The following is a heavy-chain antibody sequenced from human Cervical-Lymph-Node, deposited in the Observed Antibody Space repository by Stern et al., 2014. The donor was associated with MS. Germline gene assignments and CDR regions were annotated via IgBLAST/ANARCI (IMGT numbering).Heavy chain of an antibody. CDR2: ISAYNGNT. D-gene: IGHD3-22*01. V-gene: IGHV1-18*01. CDR1: GYTFTSYG. CDR3: ARDRSRYYDSSGLFDY. J-gene: IGHJ4*02. Sequence: QVQLGQSGAEVKKPGASVKVSCKASGYTFTSYGISWVRQAPGQGLEWMGWISAYNGNTNYAQKLQGRVTMTTDTSTSTAYMELRSLRSDDTAVYYCARDRSRYYDSSGLFDYWGQGTLVTVSS.